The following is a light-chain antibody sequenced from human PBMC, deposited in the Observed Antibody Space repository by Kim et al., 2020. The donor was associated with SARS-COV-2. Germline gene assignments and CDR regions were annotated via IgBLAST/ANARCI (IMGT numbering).Light chain of an antibody. Sequence: ASVGDRVTFTCRARQDISNYLNWYQQKQGKAPKVLIYDASNLATGVPSRFSGSGSGTDFTFTISSLRPEDVATYYCQQCDNLPITFGQGTRLEIK. CDR2: DAS. J-gene: IGKJ5*01. CDR3: QQCDNLPIT. V-gene: IGKV1-33*01. CDR1: QDISNY.